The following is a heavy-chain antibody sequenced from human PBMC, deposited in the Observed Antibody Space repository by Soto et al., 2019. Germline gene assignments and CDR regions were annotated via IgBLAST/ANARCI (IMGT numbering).Heavy chain of an antibody. CDR1: GFTFSSYA. CDR2: TSGSGGSI. J-gene: IGHJ6*02. D-gene: IGHD1-26*01. CDR3: VKGSGWDLQSLGRYGMDV. V-gene: IGHV3-23*01. Sequence: EVQLLESGGGLVQPGGSLRLSCAASGFTFSSYAMSWVRQAAGKGLEWVSATSGSGGSIYYADSVKGRFTISRDNSKNKLYLQMNSLRAEDTAVYYCVKGSGWDLQSLGRYGMDVWGQGTTVTVSS.